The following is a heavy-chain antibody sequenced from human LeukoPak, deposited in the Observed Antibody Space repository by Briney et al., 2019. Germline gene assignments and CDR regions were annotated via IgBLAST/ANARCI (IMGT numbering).Heavy chain of an antibody. Sequence: GRSLRLSCAASGFTFSSYAMHWVRQAPGKGLEWVAVISYDGCNKYYADSVRGRFTISRDNSKNTLYLQMNSLRAEDTAVYYCARDGYSSSADAFDIWGQGTMVTVSS. D-gene: IGHD6-6*01. CDR3: ARDGYSSSADAFDI. CDR1: GFTFSSYA. J-gene: IGHJ3*02. V-gene: IGHV3-30-3*01. CDR2: ISYDGCNK.